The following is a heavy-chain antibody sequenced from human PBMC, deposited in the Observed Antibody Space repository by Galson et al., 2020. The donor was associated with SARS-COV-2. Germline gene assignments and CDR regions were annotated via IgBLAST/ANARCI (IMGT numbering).Heavy chain of an antibody. V-gene: IGHV4-59*01. CDR2: IYNSGSSRST. Sequence: ETSETLSLTCTVSGASISSYYWNWMRQPPGKGLEWIGYIYNSGSSRSTNYNSSLTSRVTISLDTSKNQFSLELSSVTAADTAVYYCARRFYGDNWYFDLWGRGTLVTVSS. CDR3: ARRFYGDNWYFDL. J-gene: IGHJ2*01. D-gene: IGHD4-17*01. CDR1: GASISSYY.